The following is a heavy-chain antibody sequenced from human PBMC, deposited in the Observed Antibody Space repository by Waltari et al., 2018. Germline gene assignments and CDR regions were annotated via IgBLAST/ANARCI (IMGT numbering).Heavy chain of an antibody. Sequence: QVQLQESGPGLVKPSQTLSLTCTVSGGSISSGSYYWSWIRQPAGKGLEWIGYIYTSGSTNYNPSLKSRVTISVDTSKNQFSLKLSSVTAADTAVYYCAGHTAGGGYWGQGTLVTVSS. CDR2: IYTSGST. V-gene: IGHV4-61*09. CDR1: GGSISSGSYY. D-gene: IGHD3-16*01. J-gene: IGHJ4*02. CDR3: AGHTAGGGY.